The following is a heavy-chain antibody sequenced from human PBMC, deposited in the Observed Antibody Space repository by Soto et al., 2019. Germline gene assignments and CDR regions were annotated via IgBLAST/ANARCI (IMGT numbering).Heavy chain of an antibody. CDR2: IGGRDGTI. V-gene: IGHV3-23*01. D-gene: IGHD3-22*01. CDR3: ARAYYYDSSGPITGLGYGMDV. Sequence: QTGGSLRLSCAASGFTFNNFAMSWVRQAPGKGLEWVSYIGGRDGTILYADSVKGRFAISRDNSNNTLYLQANSLRSEDTAVYYCARAYYYDSSGPITGLGYGMDVWGQGTTVTVSS. CDR1: GFTFNNFA. J-gene: IGHJ6*02.